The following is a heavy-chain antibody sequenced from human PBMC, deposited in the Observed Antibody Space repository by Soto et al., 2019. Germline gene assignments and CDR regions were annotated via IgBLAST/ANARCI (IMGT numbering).Heavy chain of an antibody. CDR2: INPDNGNT. J-gene: IGHJ5*02. D-gene: IGHD6-13*01. CDR1: GYTFTRYT. CDR3: ARGIATGQLDP. Sequence: ASVKVSCKASGYTFTRYTMNWVRQAPGQRLEWMGWINPDNGNTKSSQKFQDRVIITRDTSASTAYMDLSSLRPEDTAVYYCARGIATGQLDPWGQGTLVTVSS. V-gene: IGHV1-3*01.